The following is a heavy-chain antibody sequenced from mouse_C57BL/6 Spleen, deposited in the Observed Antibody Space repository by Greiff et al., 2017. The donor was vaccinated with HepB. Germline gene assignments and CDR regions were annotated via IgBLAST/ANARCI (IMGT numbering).Heavy chain of an antibody. V-gene: IGHV6-3*01. J-gene: IGHJ2*01. Sequence: EVMLVESGGGLVQPGGSMKLSCVASGFTFSNYWMNWVRQSPEKGLEWVAQIRLKSDNYASHYAVSVKGRFTISRDDSKSSVYLQMNNLRAEDTGIYYCTITTVDYWGQGTTLTVSS. CDR1: GFTFSNYW. CDR2: IRLKSDNYAS. D-gene: IGHD1-1*01. CDR3: TITTVDY.